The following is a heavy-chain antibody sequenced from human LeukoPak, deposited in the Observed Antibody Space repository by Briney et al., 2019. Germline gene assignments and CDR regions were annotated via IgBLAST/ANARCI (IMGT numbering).Heavy chain of an antibody. CDR3: ARAPYYDILTGYYTHYYYYYRMDV. Sequence: ASVKVSCKASGYTFTGYYMHWVRQAPGQGLEWMGRINPNSGGTNYAQKFQGRVTMTRDTSISTAYMELSRLRSDDTAVYYCARAPYYDILTGYYTHYYYYYRMDVWGQGTTVTVSS. D-gene: IGHD3-9*01. J-gene: IGHJ6*02. V-gene: IGHV1-2*06. CDR2: INPNSGGT. CDR1: GYTFTGYY.